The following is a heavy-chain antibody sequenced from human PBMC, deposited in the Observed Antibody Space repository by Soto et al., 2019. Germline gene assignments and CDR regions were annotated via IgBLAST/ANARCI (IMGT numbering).Heavy chain of an antibody. CDR3: GGAAIRPSGGLPAPFDF. V-gene: IGHV1-3*05. CDR2: INAANGNT. Sequence: QVQLVQSGAEEKKPGASVKVSCETSGYTFTAYAIHWVRQAPGQKFEWMGWINAANGNTRYAQKFQTRLTITLDTPATTPKMDRSSLSFEDTAVFYCGGAAIRPSGGLPAPFDFWGQGNLVAVSS. CDR1: GYTFTAYA. J-gene: IGHJ4*02. D-gene: IGHD3-10*01.